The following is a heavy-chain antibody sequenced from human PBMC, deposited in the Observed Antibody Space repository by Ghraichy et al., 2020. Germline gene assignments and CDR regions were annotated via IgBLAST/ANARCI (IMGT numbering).Heavy chain of an antibody. CDR3: AKGGGYYGSGSYHNRYYFDY. Sequence: GSLRLSCAASGFTFSSYGIHWVRQAPGKGLEWVAFIRYDGSNEYYADSVKGRFTISRDNSKNTLYLQMNSLRAEDTAVYYCAKGGGYYGSGSYHNRYYFDYWGQGTLVTVSS. CDR1: GFTFSSYG. J-gene: IGHJ4*02. D-gene: IGHD3-10*01. CDR2: IRYDGSNE. V-gene: IGHV3-30*02.